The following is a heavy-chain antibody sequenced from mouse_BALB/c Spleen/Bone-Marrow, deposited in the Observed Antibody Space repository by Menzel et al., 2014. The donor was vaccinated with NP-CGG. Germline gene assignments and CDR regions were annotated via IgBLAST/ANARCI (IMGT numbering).Heavy chain of an antibody. Sequence: VQLKESGPVLARPGAAVKMSCKASGYTFSNYWMHWVKQRPGQGLEWIGTIYPGNSDTTYNQKFKGKAKLTAVTSTSTAYMELSSLTNEDSAVYYCTTLARSDFDYWGQGTTLTVSS. D-gene: IGHD3-1*01. CDR1: GYTFSNYW. V-gene: IGHV1-5*01. J-gene: IGHJ2*01. CDR2: IYPGNSDT. CDR3: TTLARSDFDY.